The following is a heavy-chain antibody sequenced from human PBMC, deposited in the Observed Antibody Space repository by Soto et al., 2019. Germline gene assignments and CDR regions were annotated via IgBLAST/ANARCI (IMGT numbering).Heavy chain of an antibody. Sequence: QVQLVDSGGGLVKPGGSLRLSCVASGFTFRDYYMSWIRQAPGKGLEWVSYISSSSSYTKYADSVKGRFTISRDNAKNSVYLQMYSLRVEDAAVYYCARDAPTNYYYCGMDVWGQGTMVTVSS. CDR1: GFTFRDYY. V-gene: IGHV3-11*05. CDR2: ISSSSSYT. J-gene: IGHJ6*02. CDR3: ARDAPTNYYYCGMDV.